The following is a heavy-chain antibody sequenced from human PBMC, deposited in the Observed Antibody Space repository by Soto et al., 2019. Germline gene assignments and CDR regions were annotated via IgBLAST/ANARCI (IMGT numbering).Heavy chain of an antibody. CDR3: ARDACSSTSCDGIDAFDI. V-gene: IGHV3-21*01. CDR1: GFTFSSYS. D-gene: IGHD2-2*01. J-gene: IGHJ3*02. CDR2: ISSSSSYI. Sequence: EVQLVESGGGLVKPGGSLRLSCAASGFTFSSYSMNWVRQAPGKGLEWVSSISSSSSYIYYADSVKGRFTISRDNAKNSLYLQMNSLRAEDTAVYYCARDACSSTSCDGIDAFDIWGQGTMVTVSS.